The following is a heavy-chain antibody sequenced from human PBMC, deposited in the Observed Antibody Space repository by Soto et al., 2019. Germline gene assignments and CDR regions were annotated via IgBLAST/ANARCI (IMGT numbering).Heavy chain of an antibody. CDR2: ISGSSSTI. V-gene: IGHV3-48*02. CDR1: GFTLGTYS. Sequence: EVQLVESGGGLVQPGESLRLSCAVSGFTLGTYSMNWVRQAPGKGLEWVSYISGSSSTIFYADSVEGRFTISRDNAKNSLYLQMNSLRDEDTAVYYCARPRERYSGIDNWGQGTLVTVSS. J-gene: IGHJ4*02. CDR3: ARPRERYSGIDN. D-gene: IGHD1-1*01.